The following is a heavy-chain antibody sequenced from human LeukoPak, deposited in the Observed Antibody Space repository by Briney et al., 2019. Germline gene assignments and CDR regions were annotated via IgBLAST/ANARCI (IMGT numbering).Heavy chain of an antibody. CDR3: ARGWGYCSSTSCYKIGYYYYGMDV. J-gene: IGHJ6*02. D-gene: IGHD2-2*02. CDR1: GGSISTYY. CDR2: INHSGST. Sequence: SETLSLTCTVSGGSISTYYWSWIRQPPGKGLEWIGEINHSGSTNYNPSLKSRVTISVDTSKNQFSLKLSSVTAADTAVYYCARGWGYCSSTSCYKIGYYYYGMDVWGQGTTVTVSS. V-gene: IGHV4-34*01.